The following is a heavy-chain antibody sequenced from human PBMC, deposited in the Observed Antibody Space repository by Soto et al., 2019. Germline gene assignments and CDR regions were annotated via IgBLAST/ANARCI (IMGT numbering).Heavy chain of an antibody. Sequence: XTLSLPCTVSSGSVNGFLWAWIRQPAGKGLEWIGRIYSTGVANYNPSLESRVSMSLDTSKNQFSLWLSSLTAADTALYYCARYTSGSVDSWGQGTLGTVS. CDR2: IYSTGVA. D-gene: IGHD3-10*01. CDR1: SGSVNGFL. J-gene: IGHJ5*01. CDR3: ARYTSGSVDS. V-gene: IGHV4-4*07.